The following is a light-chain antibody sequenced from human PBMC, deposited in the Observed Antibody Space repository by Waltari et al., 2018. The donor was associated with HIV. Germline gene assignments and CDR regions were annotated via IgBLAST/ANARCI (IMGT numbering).Light chain of an antibody. CDR2: LGS. V-gene: IGKV2-28*01. Sequence: DIVMTQSPLSLPVTPGAPASISCRSSQSLLHRSGYYYLDWYLQKPGQSPQLLIYLGSNRASGVPGRISGSGSGTDFTLKISRVEAEDVGVYYCMQGLQTPTFGQGTRLEIK. CDR3: MQGLQTPT. CDR1: QSLLHRSGYYY. J-gene: IGKJ5*01.